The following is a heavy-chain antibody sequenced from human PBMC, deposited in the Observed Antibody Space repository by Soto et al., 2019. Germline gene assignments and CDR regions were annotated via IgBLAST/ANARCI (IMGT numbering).Heavy chain of an antibody. V-gene: IGHV4-4*02. J-gene: IGHJ4*02. CDR1: RGSVNSPNW. CDR3: VRKGPSDESPFDS. CDR2: IYHTGNT. Sequence: QVQLQESGPGLVKPSGTLSLSCGVSRGSVNSPNWWSWVRQPPGKGLEWIGEIYHTGNTNNNPSLKSRLTMSVDRSKNQFSLNLTSVTAADTAVYYCVRKGPSDESPFDSWGQGTLVTVSS.